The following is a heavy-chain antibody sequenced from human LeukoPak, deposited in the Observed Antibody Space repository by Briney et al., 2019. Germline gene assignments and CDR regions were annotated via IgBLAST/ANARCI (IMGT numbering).Heavy chain of an antibody. V-gene: IGHV3-7*01. D-gene: IGHD3-22*01. Sequence: GGSLRLSCTASGFTFSSYWMNWVRQVPGKELEWVAIIKSDGTEEHYLDSVKGRFTISRDNANNLLFLQMNNLRAEDTAVYYCAGGGGYLIDYWGRGTLVTVSS. J-gene: IGHJ4*02. CDR2: IKSDGTEE. CDR3: AGGGGYLIDY. CDR1: GFTFSSYW.